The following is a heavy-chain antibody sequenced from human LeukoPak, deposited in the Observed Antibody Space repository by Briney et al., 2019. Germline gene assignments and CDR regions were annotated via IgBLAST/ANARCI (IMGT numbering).Heavy chain of an antibody. J-gene: IGHJ3*02. V-gene: IGHV3-30*18. Sequence: GGSLRLSCAASGFTFSSYGMHWVRQAPGKGLEWVAVISYDGSNKYYADSVKGRFTISRDNSKNTLYLQMNSLRAEDTAVYYCAKDLPSLYYYDSSGSNDAFEIWGQGTMVTVSS. CDR3: AKDLPSLYYYDSSGSNDAFEI. CDR1: GFTFSSYG. D-gene: IGHD3-22*01. CDR2: ISYDGSNK.